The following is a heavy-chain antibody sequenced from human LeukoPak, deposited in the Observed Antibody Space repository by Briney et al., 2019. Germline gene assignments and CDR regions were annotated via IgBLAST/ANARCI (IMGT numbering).Heavy chain of an antibody. J-gene: IGHJ6*02. Sequence: GASVKVSCKASGYTFTGYYMHWVRQAPGQGLEWMGWINPNSGGTNYAQKFQGRVTMTRDTSISTAYMELSRLRSDDTAVYYCARGYCSSTSCYTGVYYYYYGMDVWGQGTTVTVSS. V-gene: IGHV1-2*02. CDR1: GYTFTGYY. CDR3: ARGYCSSTSCYTGVYYYYYGMDV. CDR2: INPNSGGT. D-gene: IGHD2-2*02.